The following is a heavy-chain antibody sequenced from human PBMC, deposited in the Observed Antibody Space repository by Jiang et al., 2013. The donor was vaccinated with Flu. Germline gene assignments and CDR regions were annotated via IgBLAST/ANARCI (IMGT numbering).Heavy chain of an antibody. V-gene: IGHV3-33*01. CDR2: IWYDGSNK. CDR1: GFTFSTYA. Sequence: QLVESGGGVVQPGRSLRLSCAASGFTFSTYAMHWVRQAPGKGLEWVAVIWYDGSNKYYADSVKGRFTISRDSSMNTLYLQMNSLRAEDTAVYYCARDLFCSGGRCSLDALDIWGQGTMVTVSS. J-gene: IGHJ3*02. D-gene: IGHD2-15*01. CDR3: ARDLFCSGGRCSLDALDI.